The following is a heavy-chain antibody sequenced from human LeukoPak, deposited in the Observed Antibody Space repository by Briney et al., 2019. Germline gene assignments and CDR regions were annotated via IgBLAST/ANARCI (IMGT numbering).Heavy chain of an antibody. CDR3: ARRSRAYCSSTSCYKYYYYYMDV. D-gene: IGHD2-2*02. CDR2: INHSGST. V-gene: IGHV4-34*01. J-gene: IGHJ6*03. Sequence: SETLSLTCTVSGGSISNYYRSWIRQPPGKGLEWIGEINHSGSTNYNPSLKSRVTISVDTSKNQFSLKLSSVTAADTAVYYCARRSRAYCSSTSCYKYYYYYMDVWGKGTTVTVSS. CDR1: GGSISNYY.